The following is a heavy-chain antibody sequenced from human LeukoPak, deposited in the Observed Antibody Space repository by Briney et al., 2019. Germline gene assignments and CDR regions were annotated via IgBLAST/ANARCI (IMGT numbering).Heavy chain of an antibody. CDR2: IYYSGST. CDR3: ASIKGAGPFDY. Sequence: SETLSLTCTVSGGSISSYYWSWIRQPPGKGLEWIGCIYYSGSTNYNPSLKSRVTISVDTSKNQFSLKLSSVTAADTAVYYCASIKGAGPFDYWGQGTLVTVSS. J-gene: IGHJ4*02. D-gene: IGHD1-26*01. CDR1: GGSISSYY. V-gene: IGHV4-59*08.